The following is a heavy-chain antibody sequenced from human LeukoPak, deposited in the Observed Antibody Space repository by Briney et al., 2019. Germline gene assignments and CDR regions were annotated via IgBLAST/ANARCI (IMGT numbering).Heavy chain of an antibody. CDR2: IYYSGNT. CDR3: ARGGKYSYGYYYYGMDV. CDR1: GGSIRSYY. J-gene: IGHJ6*02. Sequence: SETLSLTCTVSGGSIRSYYWNWIRQPPGKGLEWIGYIYYSGNTNYNPSLKSRVTISVDTSKNQFSLKLSSVTAADTAVYYCARGGKYSYGYYYYGMDVWGQGTTVTVSS. V-gene: IGHV4-59*12. D-gene: IGHD5-18*01.